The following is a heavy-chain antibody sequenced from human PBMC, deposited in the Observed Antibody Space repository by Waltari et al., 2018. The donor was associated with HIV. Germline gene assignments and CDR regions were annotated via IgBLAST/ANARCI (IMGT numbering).Heavy chain of an antibody. V-gene: IGHV3-30*18. Sequence: QVHLVESGGGVVQPGRSLRLSCAASGFTFSSYAMHWVRQAPGKGLEWVAVISYHGDDKYYADSVKGRFTISRDNSKNTLYLQMNSLRAEDTAVYYCVKGASGWSPGYWGQGTLVTVSS. CDR1: GFTFSSYA. CDR3: VKGASGWSPGY. D-gene: IGHD6-19*01. J-gene: IGHJ4*02. CDR2: ISYHGDDK.